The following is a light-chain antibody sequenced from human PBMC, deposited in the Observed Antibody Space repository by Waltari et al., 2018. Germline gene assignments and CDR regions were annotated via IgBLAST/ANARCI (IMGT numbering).Light chain of an antibody. J-gene: IGKJ1*01. V-gene: IGKV3-11*01. CDR2: DAS. CDR1: QSVSSY. Sequence: EIVLTQSPATLSLSPGERATLSCRSSQSVSSYLAWYQQKVGQAPRLLIYDASNMATGIPARFRGSVSGTDFTFTISSLEPEDFAVYYCLQRSSWPWTFGQGTKVEIK. CDR3: LQRSSWPWT.